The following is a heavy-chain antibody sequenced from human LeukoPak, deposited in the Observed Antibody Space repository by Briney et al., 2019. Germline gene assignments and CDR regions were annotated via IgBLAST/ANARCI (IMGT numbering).Heavy chain of an antibody. J-gene: IGHJ4*02. V-gene: IGHV4-39*01. CDR2: IYYSGST. D-gene: IGHD3-22*01. Sequence: SETLSLTCTVSGDSISSSSYYWGWLRQPPGKGLEWIGSIYYSGSTYYNPSLKSRVTISVDTSKNQFSLKLSSVTAADTAVYYCARGLRHYDSSGCYYYWGQGTLVTVSS. CDR1: GDSISSSSYY. CDR3: ARGLRHYDSSGCYYY.